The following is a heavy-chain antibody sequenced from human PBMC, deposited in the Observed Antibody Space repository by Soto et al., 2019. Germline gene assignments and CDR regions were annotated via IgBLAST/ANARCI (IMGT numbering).Heavy chain of an antibody. D-gene: IGHD4-17*01. V-gene: IGHV3-23*01. Sequence: GGSLRLSCAASGFTFSSYAMSWVRQAPGKGLEWVSAISGSGGSTYYADSVKGRFTISRDNSKNTLYLQMNSLRAEDTAVYYCAKESTEDYGDYGGMGDYWGQGTLVTVSS. CDR2: ISGSGGST. J-gene: IGHJ4*02. CDR1: GFTFSSYA. CDR3: AKESTEDYGDYGGMGDY.